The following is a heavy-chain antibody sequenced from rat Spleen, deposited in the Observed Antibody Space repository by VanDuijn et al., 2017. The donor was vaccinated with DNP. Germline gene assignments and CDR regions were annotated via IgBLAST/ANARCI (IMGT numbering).Heavy chain of an antibody. CDR1: GFTFSDFN. Sequence: EVQLVESGGGLVQPGRSLKLSCVASGFTFSDFNMAWVRQAPKKGLEWVASISTGSGNTYYRDSVKGRFTIFRDNAKSTLYLQMDSLRSEETATYYCARHGEVPTRYAMDAWGQGTSVTVSS. CDR3: ARHGEVPTRYAMDA. D-gene: IGHD2-1*01. CDR2: ISTGSGNT. V-gene: IGHV5S11*01. J-gene: IGHJ4*01.